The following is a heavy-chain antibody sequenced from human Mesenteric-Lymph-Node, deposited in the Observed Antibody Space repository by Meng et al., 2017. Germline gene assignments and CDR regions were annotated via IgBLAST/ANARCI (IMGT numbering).Heavy chain of an antibody. CDR2: IYYSGST. V-gene: IGHV4-30-4*01. Sequence: QVHRPGSGPGLVEPSQTLSLTCTVSCGYMSSGNYYWSWIRQPPGKGLEWIGYIYYSGSTYSNASLKSRVTISIDRSKNQFSLKLSSVTAADTAVYYCARGYYDSSGYGYWYFDLWGRGTLVTVFS. J-gene: IGHJ2*01. CDR1: CGYMSSGNYY. CDR3: ARGYYDSSGYGYWYFDL. D-gene: IGHD3-22*01.